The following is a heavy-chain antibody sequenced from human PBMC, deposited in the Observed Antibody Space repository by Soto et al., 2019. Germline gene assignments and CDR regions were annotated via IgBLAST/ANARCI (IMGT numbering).Heavy chain of an antibody. CDR2: IDSSTKYT. V-gene: IGHV3-11*05. CDR1: GCTFREYY. J-gene: IGHJ6*02. CDR3: AREYYYTMDV. Sequence: QGELVESGGGLVRPGGSLRLSCEASGCTFREYYMTWFRQAPGKGLEWLSYIDSSTKYTNYADSVKGRFTISRDNAKNSLYLQMNSLRADDTAVYYCAREYYYTMDVWGQGTMVTVSS.